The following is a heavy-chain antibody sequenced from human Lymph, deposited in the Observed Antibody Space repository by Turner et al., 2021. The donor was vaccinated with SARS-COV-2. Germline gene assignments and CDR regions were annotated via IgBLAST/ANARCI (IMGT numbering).Heavy chain of an antibody. CDR2: IYYSGST. CDR1: GGSISSYY. D-gene: IGHD3-3*01. Sequence: QVQLQEAVPGVEKPSETLSLTCTVSGGSISSYYWSWIRQPPGKGLEWIGYIYYSGSTNYNPSLKSRVTISVDTSKNQFSLKLSSVTAADMAVYYCARAVGAFGVVTNFDYWGQGTLVTVSS. CDR3: ARAVGAFGVVTNFDY. V-gene: IGHV4-59*01. J-gene: IGHJ4*02.